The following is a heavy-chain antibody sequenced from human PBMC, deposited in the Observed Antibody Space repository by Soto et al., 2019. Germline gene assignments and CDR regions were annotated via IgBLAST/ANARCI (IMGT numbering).Heavy chain of an antibody. V-gene: IGHV4-61*01. Sequence: SETLSLTFTVSGGSVSSGSYYWSWIRQPPGKGLEWIGYIYYSGSTNYNPSLKSRVTISVDTSKNQFSLKLSSVTAADTAVYYCARTMVGARAGYSDYWGPGNLVTVSS. D-gene: IGHD1-26*01. CDR3: ARTMVGARAGYSDY. CDR2: IYYSGST. J-gene: IGHJ4*02. CDR1: GGSVSSGSYY.